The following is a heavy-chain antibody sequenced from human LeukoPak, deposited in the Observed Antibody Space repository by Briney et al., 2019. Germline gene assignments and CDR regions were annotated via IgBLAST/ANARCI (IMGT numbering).Heavy chain of an antibody. CDR3: ARVKGTYFDY. Sequence: PGGSLRLSCTVSGFPLSSYSMNWFRQAPGKGLEWVAYISASGANIYYVDSVMGRFTVSGDNPQSSLFLQMNSPRAEDTAVYYCARVKGTYFDYWGQGALVTVSS. J-gene: IGHJ4*02. V-gene: IGHV3-48*01. CDR1: GFPLSSYS. D-gene: IGHD1-1*01. CDR2: ISASGANI.